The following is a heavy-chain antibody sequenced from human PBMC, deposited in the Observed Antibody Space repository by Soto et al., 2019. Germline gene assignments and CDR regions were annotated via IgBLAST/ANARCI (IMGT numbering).Heavy chain of an antibody. CDR1: GFTFSSYG. CDR3: AKAGKDIVVVPAASGYYFDY. D-gene: IGHD2-2*01. Sequence: GGSLRLSCAASGFTFSSYGMHWVRQAPGKGLEWVAVISYDGSNKYYADSVKGRFTISRDNSKNTLYLQMNSLRAEDTAVYYCAKAGKDIVVVPAASGYYFDYWGQGTLVTVSS. J-gene: IGHJ4*02. V-gene: IGHV3-30*18. CDR2: ISYDGSNK.